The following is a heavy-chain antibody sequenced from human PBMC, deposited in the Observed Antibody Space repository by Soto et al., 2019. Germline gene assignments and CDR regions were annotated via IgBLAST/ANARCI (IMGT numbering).Heavy chain of an antibody. J-gene: IGHJ4*02. CDR1: GFTFSEYA. Sequence: EVQLLESGGGLVQPGGSLRLSCSASGFTFSEYAMSWVRQAPGKGLEWVSRISSSGGTTSYTDPVKGRFTISRDNSKNTLFLQMNGLRAEDTAIYYCTKEPKKSISHDYWGLGTLVTVSP. CDR2: ISSSGGTT. D-gene: IGHD2-21*01. V-gene: IGHV3-23*01. CDR3: TKEPKKSISHDY.